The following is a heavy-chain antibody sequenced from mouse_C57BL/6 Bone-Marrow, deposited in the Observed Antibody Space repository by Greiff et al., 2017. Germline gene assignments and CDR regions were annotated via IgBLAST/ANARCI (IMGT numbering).Heavy chain of an antibody. D-gene: IGHD1-2*01. CDR3: ARERITTALVDY. CDR1: GYTFTSYG. J-gene: IGHJ2*01. CDR2: IYPRSGNT. V-gene: IGHV1-81*01. Sequence: QVQLQQSGAELARPGASVKLSCKASGYTFTSYGISWVKQRTGQGLEWIGEIYPRSGNTYYNEKFKGKATLTADKSSSTAYMELRSLTSEDSAVYFCARERITTALVDYWGQGTTLTVSS.